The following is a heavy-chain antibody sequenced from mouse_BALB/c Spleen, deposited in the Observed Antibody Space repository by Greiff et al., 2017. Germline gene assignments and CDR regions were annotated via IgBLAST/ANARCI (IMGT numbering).Heavy chain of an antibody. CDR3: ARRYRGYAMDY. D-gene: IGHD2-12*01. CDR1: GYAFTNYL. J-gene: IGHJ4*01. CDR2: INPGSGGT. V-gene: IGHV1-54*01. Sequence: QVQLQQSGAELVRPGTSVKVSCKASGYAFTNYLIEWVKQRPGQGLEWIGVINPGSGGTNYNEKFKGKATLTADKSSSTAYMQLSSLTSDDSAVYFFARRYRGYAMDYWGQGTSVTVSS.